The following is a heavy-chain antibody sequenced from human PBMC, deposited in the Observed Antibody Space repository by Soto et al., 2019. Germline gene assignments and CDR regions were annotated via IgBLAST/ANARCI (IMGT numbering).Heavy chain of an antibody. CDR3: TRDGDGRTTTNPYCYYGMDV. J-gene: IGHJ6*02. V-gene: IGHV4-59*01. D-gene: IGHD1-1*01. Sequence: SETLSHTCTVSGGSISGYYWSWIRQPPGKGLEWIGNVYYSGGAKYNPSVKRRVSISVDTSKNQLSLNLSSVTAADTAVYYCTRDGDGRTTTNPYCYYGMDVWGPGFPVTV. CDR1: GGSISGYY. CDR2: VYYSGGA.